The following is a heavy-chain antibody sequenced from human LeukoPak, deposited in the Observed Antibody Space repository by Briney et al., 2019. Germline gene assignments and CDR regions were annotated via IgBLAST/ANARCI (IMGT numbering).Heavy chain of an antibody. J-gene: IGHJ4*02. CDR3: ARQGYYDSSGYYPIPNFDY. D-gene: IGHD3-22*01. CDR1: GGSISSSSYY. V-gene: IGHV4-39*01. Sequence: PSETLSLTCTVSGGSISSSSYYWGWIRQPPGKGLDYIGNIYYSGRTYYNPSLKSRVTISVGTSKNQFSLKLSSVTAADTAVYYCARQGYYDSSGYYPIPNFDYWGQGILVTVSS. CDR2: IYYSGRT.